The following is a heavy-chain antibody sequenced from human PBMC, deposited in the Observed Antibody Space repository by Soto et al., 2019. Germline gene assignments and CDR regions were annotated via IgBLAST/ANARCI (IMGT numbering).Heavy chain of an antibody. V-gene: IGHV1-69*12. Sequence: QVQLVQSGAEVKKPGSSVKVSCKASGGTFSSYAISWVRQAPGQGLEWMGGIIPIFGTANYAQKFQGRVTITADESTSXAYMELSSLRSEDTAVYYCARERGMTTVTDYGMDVWGQGTTVTVSS. CDR1: GGTFSSYA. D-gene: IGHD4-17*01. CDR2: IIPIFGTA. J-gene: IGHJ6*02. CDR3: ARERGMTTVTDYGMDV.